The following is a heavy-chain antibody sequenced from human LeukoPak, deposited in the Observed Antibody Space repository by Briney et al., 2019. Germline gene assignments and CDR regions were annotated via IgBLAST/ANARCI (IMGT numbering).Heavy chain of an antibody. Sequence: GGSLRLSCVDSGFTFSNYWMSWVRQAPGKGLEWVANIRQDGNEKYYVDSVKGRFTISRDNSKNTLYLQMNSLRAEDTAIYYCARDERLLSFLKWGQGTLVTVSS. J-gene: IGHJ4*02. V-gene: IGHV3-7*03. CDR3: ARDERLLSFLK. CDR1: GFTFSNYW. CDR2: IRQDGNEK. D-gene: IGHD3-3*01.